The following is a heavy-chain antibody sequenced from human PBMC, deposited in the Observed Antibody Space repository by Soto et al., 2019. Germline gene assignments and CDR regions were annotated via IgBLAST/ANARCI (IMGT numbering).Heavy chain of an antibody. D-gene: IGHD2-8*02. Sequence: QVQLVESGGGVVQPGRSLRLSCAVSGFTVSTYGMHWVRQAPGKGLDWVAVISRDGGTKFYADSVKGRFTISKDNSRNTLFLEMNSLRGDDMAIYYCTGEVASGYWGQGTLVTVSS. CDR1: GFTVSTYG. J-gene: IGHJ4*02. V-gene: IGHV3-30*03. CDR3: TGEVASGY. CDR2: ISRDGGTK.